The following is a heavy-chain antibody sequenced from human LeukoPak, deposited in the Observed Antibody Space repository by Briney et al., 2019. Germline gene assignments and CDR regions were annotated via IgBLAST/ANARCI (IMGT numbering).Heavy chain of an antibody. CDR2: ISYDGSNK. V-gene: IGHV3-30-3*01. J-gene: IGHJ6*01. Sequence: PGGSLRLSCAASGFTFSSYAMHWVRQAPGKGLEWVAVISYDGSNKYYADSVKGRFTISRDNSKNTLYLQMNSLRAEDTTVYYWGRGGGLLFGELSETGARKGMDGWGQGATLTVSS. CDR1: GFTFSSYA. D-gene: IGHD3-10*01. CDR3: GRGGGLLFGELSETGARKGMDG.